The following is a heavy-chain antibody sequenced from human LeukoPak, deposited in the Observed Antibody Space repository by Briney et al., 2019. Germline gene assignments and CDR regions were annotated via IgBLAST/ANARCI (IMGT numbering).Heavy chain of an antibody. Sequence: SVKVSCKASGYTFTGYYMHWVRQAPGQGLEWMGRIIPILGIANYAQKFQGRVTITADKSTSTAYMELSSLRSEDTAVYYCARAQNYYDSSGYYFAFDYWGQGTLVTVSS. CDR2: IIPILGIA. V-gene: IGHV1-69*04. CDR3: ARAQNYYDSSGYYFAFDY. CDR1: GYTFTGYY. J-gene: IGHJ4*02. D-gene: IGHD3-22*01.